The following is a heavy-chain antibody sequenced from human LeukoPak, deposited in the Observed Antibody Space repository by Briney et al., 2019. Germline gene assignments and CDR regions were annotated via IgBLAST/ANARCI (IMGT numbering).Heavy chain of an antibody. CDR2: ISGSGGST. J-gene: IGHJ4*02. Sequence: GGSLRLSCAASGFTFSSYAMSWVRQAPGKGLEWVSAISGSGGSTYYADSVKGRFTISRDNSKSTLYLQMNSLRAEDTAVYYCAKDSSGGSWFPSDYWGQGTLVTVSS. V-gene: IGHV3-23*01. CDR1: GFTFSSYA. CDR3: AKDSSGGSWFPSDY. D-gene: IGHD3-10*01.